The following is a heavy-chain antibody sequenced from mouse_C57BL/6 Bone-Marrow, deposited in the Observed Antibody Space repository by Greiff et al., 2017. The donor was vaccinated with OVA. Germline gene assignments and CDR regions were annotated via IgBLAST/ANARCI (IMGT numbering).Heavy chain of an antibody. J-gene: IGHJ1*03. CDR2: IWSSGST. Sequence: QVQLQQSGPGLVQPSQCLSITCTVSGFSLTSYGVHWVRQSPGKGLEWLGVIWSSGSTDYNKAFLTRLSISKDNSKSQVYFKMNSLQADDTAIYYCARKGNYDVWGTGTTVTVSS. CDR3: ARKGNYDV. V-gene: IGHV2-2*01. CDR1: GFSLTSYG.